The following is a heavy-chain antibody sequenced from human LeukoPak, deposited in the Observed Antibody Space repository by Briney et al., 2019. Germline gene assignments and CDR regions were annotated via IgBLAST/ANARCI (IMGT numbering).Heavy chain of an antibody. CDR2: ISSDGTYT. CDR3: AKGASGWYGDYFDY. CDR1: GFTFSSHL. J-gene: IGHJ4*02. Sequence: PGGSLRLSCAASGFTFSSHLMHWVRQAPGKGLVWVSRISSDGTYTNYADSVRGRFTISRDNSKNTLYLQMNSLRAEDTAVYYCAKGASGWYGDYFDYWGQGTLVTVSS. V-gene: IGHV3-74*01. D-gene: IGHD6-19*01.